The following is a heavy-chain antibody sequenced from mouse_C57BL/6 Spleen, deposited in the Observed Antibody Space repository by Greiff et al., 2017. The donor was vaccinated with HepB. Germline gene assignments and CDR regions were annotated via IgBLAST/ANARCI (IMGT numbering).Heavy chain of an antibody. CDR1: GYTFTSYW. CDR2: IHPNSGST. J-gene: IGHJ4*01. V-gene: IGHV1-64*01. Sequence: QVQLQQSGAELVKPGASVKLSCKASGYTFTSYWMHWVKQRPGQGLEWIGMIHPNSGSTNYNEKFKSKATLTVDKSSSTAYMQLSSLTSEDSAVYYCASENYYAMDYWGQGTSVTVSS. CDR3: ASENYYAMDY.